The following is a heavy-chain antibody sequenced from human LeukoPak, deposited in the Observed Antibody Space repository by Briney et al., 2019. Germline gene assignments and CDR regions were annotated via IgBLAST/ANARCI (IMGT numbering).Heavy chain of an antibody. CDR2: INPNGGNT. CDR1: GYTFSSYY. Sequence: ASVKVSCKASGYTFSSYYIHWVRQAPGQGLEWMGMINPNGGNTNYAQRFQGRFTMTRDTSTTTVYMELSSLRSDDTAVYSCARVRYCANTSCPDFDCWGQGTLVTVSS. V-gene: IGHV1-46*01. D-gene: IGHD2-2*01. J-gene: IGHJ4*02. CDR3: ARVRYCANTSCPDFDC.